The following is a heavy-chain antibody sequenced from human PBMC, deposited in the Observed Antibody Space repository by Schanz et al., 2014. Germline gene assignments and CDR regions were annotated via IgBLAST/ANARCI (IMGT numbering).Heavy chain of an antibody. J-gene: IGHJ5*01. CDR3: AKDLYNYGIFDS. D-gene: IGHD3-16*01. CDR2: VSRDGSET. Sequence: EVQLVTSGGDLVQPGGSLRLSCAASGFTFNTSWFHWVRQPPGKGLLWVSRVSRDGSETTYVDSVRGRFTISRDTAKNTVFLQMNNLRAEDTAVYYCAKDLYNYGIFDSWGQGTLVTVSS. V-gene: IGHV3-74*01. CDR1: GFTFNTSW.